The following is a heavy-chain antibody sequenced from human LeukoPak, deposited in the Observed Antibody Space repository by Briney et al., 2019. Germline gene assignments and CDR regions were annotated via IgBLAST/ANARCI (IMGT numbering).Heavy chain of an antibody. CDR3: AKVEYSGSYHIDY. CDR2: IRYDGSNK. Sequence: PGGSLRLSCAASGFTFSSYGMHWVRQAPGKGLEWVAFIRYDGSNKYYADSVKGRFTISRDNSRNTLYLQMNSLRAEDTAVYYCAKVEYSGSYHIDYWGQGTLVTVSS. D-gene: IGHD1-26*01. CDR1: GFTFSSYG. J-gene: IGHJ4*02. V-gene: IGHV3-30*02.